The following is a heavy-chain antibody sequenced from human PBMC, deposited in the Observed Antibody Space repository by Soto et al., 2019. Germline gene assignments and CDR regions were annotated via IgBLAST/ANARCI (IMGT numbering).Heavy chain of an antibody. J-gene: IGHJ3*02. CDR2: INPNGGST. Sequence: QVQLVQSGAEVKKPGASVKISCEASGYSFTSQYVHWVRQAPGQGLEWMGIINPNGGSTTYAQKFQGRVHMTRGKSTFTVQRGLSHWAAEDRAFYFCARKPWRRPGGGGTEPLDIWGQGTMVTVAS. V-gene: IGHV1-46*01. D-gene: IGHD5-12*01. CDR1: GYSFTSQY. CDR3: ARKPWRRPGGGGTEPLDI.